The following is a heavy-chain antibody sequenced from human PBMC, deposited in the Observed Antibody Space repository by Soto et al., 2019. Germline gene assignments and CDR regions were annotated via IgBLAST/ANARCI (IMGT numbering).Heavy chain of an antibody. CDR1: GFSFRGYG. D-gene: IGHD1-1*01. J-gene: IGHJ6*02. CDR3: AKERRTMGFYYYDYGVDV. Sequence: GGSLRLSCAAFGFSFRGYGMHWVRRAPGKGLEWVAVIWYDGSKEYYADSLKGRFTISRDNSKNTLYLQVNSLRTEDTAVYYCAKERRTMGFYYYDYGVDVWGQGTTVTVSS. V-gene: IGHV3-30*02. CDR2: IWYDGSKE.